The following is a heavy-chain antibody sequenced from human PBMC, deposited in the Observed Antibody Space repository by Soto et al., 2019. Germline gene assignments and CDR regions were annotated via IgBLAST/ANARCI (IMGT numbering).Heavy chain of an antibody. D-gene: IGHD3-22*01. V-gene: IGHV3-53*04. J-gene: IGHJ6*02. Sequence: GGSLRLSCAASGFTFSSTAMSWVRQAPGKGLEWVSVIYSGGSTYYADSVKGRFTISRHNSKNTLFLQMNTLRAEDTAVYYCERERYYYDSSGAVDVWGQGTTVTVSS. CDR1: GFTFSSTA. CDR2: IYSGGST. CDR3: ERERYYYDSSGAVDV.